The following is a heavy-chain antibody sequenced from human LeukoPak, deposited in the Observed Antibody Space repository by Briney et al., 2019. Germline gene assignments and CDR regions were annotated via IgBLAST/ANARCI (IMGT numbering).Heavy chain of an antibody. J-gene: IGHJ4*02. CDR3: APPGASSHIDY. Sequence: GGSLRLSRAASGFTFSSYAMSWVRQAPGKGLEWVSAISGSGGSTYYADSVKGRFTISRDNSKNTLYLQMNSLRAEDAAVYYCAPPGASSHIDYWGQGTLVTVSS. CDR2: ISGSGGST. CDR1: GFTFSSYA. D-gene: IGHD6-13*01. V-gene: IGHV3-23*01.